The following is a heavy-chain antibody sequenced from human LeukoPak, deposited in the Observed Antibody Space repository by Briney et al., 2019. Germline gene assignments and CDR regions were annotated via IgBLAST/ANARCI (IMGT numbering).Heavy chain of an antibody. D-gene: IGHD3-10*02. Sequence: GGSLRLSCAASGFSFTTYAMNWVRQAPGRGLEWVSSIDPSGFTIFYAASVKGRFTISRDDAKNSLYLQMNSLRAEDTAVYYCAELGITMIGGVWGKGTTVTISS. J-gene: IGHJ6*04. CDR2: IDPSGFTI. V-gene: IGHV3-21*01. CDR1: GFSFTTYA. CDR3: AELGITMIGGV.